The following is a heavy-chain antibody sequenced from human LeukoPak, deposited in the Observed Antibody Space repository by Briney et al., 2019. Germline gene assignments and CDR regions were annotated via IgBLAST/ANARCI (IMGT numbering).Heavy chain of an antibody. V-gene: IGHV4-34*01. J-gene: IGHJ4*02. CDR3: ARSGQSDYFDSSGYSPFDY. CDR2: INHSGST. Sequence: SETLSLTCGDFVGSMRGFYWTWVRQPPGKGLEWIGEINHSGSTNYNPSLKSRVTISIDTSKTQFSLELRSVTAADTAVYYCARSGQSDYFDSSGYSPFDYWGLGTLVTVSS. CDR1: VGSMRGFY. D-gene: IGHD3-22*01.